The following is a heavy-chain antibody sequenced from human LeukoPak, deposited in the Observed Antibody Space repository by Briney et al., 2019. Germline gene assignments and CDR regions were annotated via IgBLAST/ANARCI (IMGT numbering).Heavy chain of an antibody. CDR2: ISAYNGNT. J-gene: IGHJ3*02. CDR3: ARDPYGLIHTTGGAFDI. V-gene: IGHV1-18*01. D-gene: IGHD1-1*01. Sequence: GASVKVSCKASGYTFTSYGISWVRQAPGQGLEWMGWISAYNGNTNYAQKLQGRVTMTTDTSTSTAYMELRSLRSDDTAVYYCARDPYGLIHTTGGAFDIWGQGTMVTVSS. CDR1: GYTFTSYG.